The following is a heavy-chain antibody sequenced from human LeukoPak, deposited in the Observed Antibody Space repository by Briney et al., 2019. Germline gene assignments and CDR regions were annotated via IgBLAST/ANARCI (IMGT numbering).Heavy chain of an antibody. D-gene: IGHD2-2*01. CDR1: GGSFSGYY. CDR2: INHSGST. V-gene: IGHV4-34*01. CDR3: ARYCSSTSCYGRAEYFQH. J-gene: IGHJ1*01. Sequence: PSETLSLTCAVYGGSFSGYYWSWIRQPPGKGLEWIGEINHSGSTNYNPSLKSRVTISVDTSKNQFSLKLSSVTAADTAVYYCARYCSSTSCYGRAEYFQHWGQGTLVTVSS.